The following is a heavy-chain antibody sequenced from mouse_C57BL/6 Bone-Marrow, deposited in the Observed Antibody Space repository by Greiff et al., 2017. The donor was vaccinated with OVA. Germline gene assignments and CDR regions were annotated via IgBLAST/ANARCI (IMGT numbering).Heavy chain of an antibody. CDR2: ISSGSSTI. CDR3: ARNSNYENFDY. V-gene: IGHV5-17*01. D-gene: IGHD2-5*01. Sequence: EVKLVESGGGLVKPGGSLKLSCAASGFTFRDYGMHWVSQAPEKGLEWVAYISSGSSTIYYADTVKVRFTISRDNAKNTRSLQMTSLRSEDTAMYYCARNSNYENFDYWGQGTTLTVSS. CDR1: GFTFRDYG. J-gene: IGHJ2*01.